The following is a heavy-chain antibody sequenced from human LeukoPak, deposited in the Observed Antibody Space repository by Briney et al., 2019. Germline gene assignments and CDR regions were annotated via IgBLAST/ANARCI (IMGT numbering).Heavy chain of an antibody. CDR3: AKERGVAGTVRGDY. J-gene: IGHJ4*02. V-gene: IGHV3-23*01. CDR2: ISGSGGST. D-gene: IGHD6-19*01. CDR1: GFTFSSYA. Sequence: GGSLRLSCAASGFTFSSYAMAWVRQAAGKGLEWVSAISGSGGSTYYADSVKGRFTISRDNSKNTLYLQMNSLRAEDTAVYYCAKERGVAGTVRGDYWGQGTLVTVSS.